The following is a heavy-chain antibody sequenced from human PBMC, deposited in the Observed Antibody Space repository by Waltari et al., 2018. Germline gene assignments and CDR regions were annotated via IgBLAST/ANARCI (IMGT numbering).Heavy chain of an antibody. CDR2: IGNDGST. Sequence: EVQMVESGGALVQPGGSLRLSCAASGFSVSTYWLSWIRQAPGRGMEWVSVIGNDGSTYYPDSMQGRFTISRDSAQNTAYLQMSSLMTEDTAVYYCTGGAVTGTDFWGQGTLVTVSS. V-gene: IGHV3-66*01. CDR3: TGGAVTGTDF. J-gene: IGHJ4*02. CDR1: GFSVSTYW. D-gene: IGHD6-13*01.